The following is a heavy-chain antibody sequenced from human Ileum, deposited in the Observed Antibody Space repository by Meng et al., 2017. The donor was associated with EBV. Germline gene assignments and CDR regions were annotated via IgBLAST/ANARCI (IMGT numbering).Heavy chain of an antibody. D-gene: IGHD3-10*01. Sequence: HIASDGSGPTPVKPPQPLSLISTFSVISRSSDGGGVGQVRQPPGESLALLENIYWDDDRRYTPSLKSRPTITTDTSKNQVVPTMTTMDTGDTATYYCTHSIAGSIDYWGQGILVTVSS. CDR2: IYWDDDR. J-gene: IGHJ4*02. CDR1: VISRSSDGGG. CDR3: THSIAGSIDY. V-gene: IGHV2-5*02.